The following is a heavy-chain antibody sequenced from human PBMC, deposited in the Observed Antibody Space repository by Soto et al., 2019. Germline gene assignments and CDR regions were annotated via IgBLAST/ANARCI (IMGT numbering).Heavy chain of an antibody. D-gene: IGHD3-22*01. Sequence: GWSLRLYCADNGFTDSSNYMRWIHQDPAKGLEWFSVIYSGGSIYYADSVKGRFTISRDNSKNTLYLQMNSLRAEDTAVYYCARRIYYYDSSGPLDYYYYGMDVWGQGT. CDR2: IYSGGSI. J-gene: IGHJ6*02. CDR1: GFTDSSNY. CDR3: ARRIYYYDSSGPLDYYYYGMDV. V-gene: IGHV3-66*01.